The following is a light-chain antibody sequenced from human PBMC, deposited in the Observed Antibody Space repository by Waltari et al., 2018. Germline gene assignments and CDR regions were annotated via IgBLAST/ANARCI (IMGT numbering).Light chain of an antibody. J-gene: IGKJ1*01. CDR3: MQTLQSWT. Sequence: DIVMTQSPPSLPVTPGEPASISCRSSQILLHSNGFHYLAWYLQKPGQSPQLLIYLAFNRASGVPDRFSGSGSGTDFTLKISRVEAEDVGVYYCMQTLQSWTFGQGTKVEI. CDR1: QILLHSNGFHY. V-gene: IGKV2-28*01. CDR2: LAF.